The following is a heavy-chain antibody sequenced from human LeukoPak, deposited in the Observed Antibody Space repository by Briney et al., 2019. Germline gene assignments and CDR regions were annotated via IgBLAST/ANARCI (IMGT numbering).Heavy chain of an antibody. CDR1: GFTFSNTW. CDR2: IKRKFEGETT. J-gene: IGHJ6*02. Sequence: GGSLRLSCTASGFTFSNTWMNWVRQAPGKGLEWAGRIKRKFEGETTEYAAPVKGRFTISRDDSKNTLYLQMNSLKTEDTAVFYCTSDTVSTSDYAMDVWGQGTTVTVSS. D-gene: IGHD4-17*01. CDR3: TSDTVSTSDYAMDV. V-gene: IGHV3-15*01.